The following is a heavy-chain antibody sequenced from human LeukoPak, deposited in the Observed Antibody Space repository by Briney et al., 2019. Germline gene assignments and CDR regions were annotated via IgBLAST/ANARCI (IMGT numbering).Heavy chain of an antibody. CDR2: TFYRSKWYS. D-gene: IGHD5-18*01. CDR1: GDSVSSNSAA. Sequence: SQTLSLTCAISGDSVSSNSAAWNWIRQSPSRGLEWLGRTFYRSKWYSDYAVSVKSRMTINPDTSKNQFSLQLNSVTAADTAVYYCARSWGYGPPKYFDYWGQGTLVTVSS. V-gene: IGHV6-1*01. CDR3: ARSWGYGPPKYFDY. J-gene: IGHJ4*02.